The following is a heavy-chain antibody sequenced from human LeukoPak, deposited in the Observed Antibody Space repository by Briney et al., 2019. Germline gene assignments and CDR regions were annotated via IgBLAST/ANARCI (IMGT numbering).Heavy chain of an antibody. Sequence: GGSLRLSCAASGVTFSSYAMNWVRQAPGKGLEWVSAISGSGGSTYYADSMKGRFTISRDNSKNTLYLQMNTLRADDTAVYYCAKDGNNDFWSGYYYYFDYWGQGTLVTVTS. J-gene: IGHJ4*02. D-gene: IGHD3-3*01. V-gene: IGHV3-23*01. CDR1: GVTFSSYA. CDR2: ISGSGGST. CDR3: AKDGNNDFWSGYYYYFDY.